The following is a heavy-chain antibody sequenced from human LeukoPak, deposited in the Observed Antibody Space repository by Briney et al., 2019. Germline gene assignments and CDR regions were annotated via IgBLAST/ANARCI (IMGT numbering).Heavy chain of an antibody. Sequence: PSQTLSLTCTVSGGSISSGSYYWSWIRQPPGKGLEWIGDIYFSGSTNYNPSLKSRVTISIDTSKNQFSLKLSSVTAAGTAVYYCAREAAHTVMVIDYYYYYYMDVWGKGTTVTVSS. CDR3: AREAAHTVMVIDYYYYYYMDV. D-gene: IGHD5-18*01. CDR2: IYFSGST. CDR1: GGSISSGSYY. V-gene: IGHV4-61*01. J-gene: IGHJ6*03.